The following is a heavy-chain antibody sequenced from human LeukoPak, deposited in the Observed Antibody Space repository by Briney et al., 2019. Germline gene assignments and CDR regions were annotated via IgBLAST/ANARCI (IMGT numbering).Heavy chain of an antibody. CDR2: INPNSGGT. CDR3: AREVITGTTVDFDY. Sequence: ASVKVSCKASGYTFTGYYTHWVRQAPGQGLEWMGWINPNSGGTNYAQKFQGRVTMTRDTSISTAYMELSRLRSDDTAVYYCAREVITGTTVDFDYWGQGTLVTVSS. CDR1: GYTFTGYY. D-gene: IGHD1-7*01. V-gene: IGHV1-2*02. J-gene: IGHJ4*02.